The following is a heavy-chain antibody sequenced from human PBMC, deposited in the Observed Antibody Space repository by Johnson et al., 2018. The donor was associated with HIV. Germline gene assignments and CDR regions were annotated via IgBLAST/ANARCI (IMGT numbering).Heavy chain of an antibody. V-gene: IGHV3-15*01. CDR3: ARAVWGGLYDSSGYPHAFDI. Sequence: VQLVESGGGLVKPGGSLRLSCAASGFTFSDYYMTWIRQAPGKGLEWVGRIKSKTDGGTTDYAAPVKGRFTISRDDSKNTLYLQMNSLKTEDTAVYYCARAVWGGLYDSSGYPHAFDIWGQGTMVTVSS. J-gene: IGHJ3*02. CDR1: GFTFSDYY. CDR2: IKSKTDGGTT. D-gene: IGHD3-22*01.